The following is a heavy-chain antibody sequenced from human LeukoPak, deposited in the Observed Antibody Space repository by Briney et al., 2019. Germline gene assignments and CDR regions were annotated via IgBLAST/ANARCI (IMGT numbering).Heavy chain of an antibody. CDR1: GYSISSGYY. CDR3: ARHGRAIAAAGPRRWFDP. CDR2: IYHSGST. D-gene: IGHD6-13*01. V-gene: IGHV4-38-2*01. J-gene: IGHJ5*02. Sequence: SETLSLTCAVSGYSISSGYYWGWIRQPPGKGLEWIGSIYHSGSTYYNPSLKSRVTISVDTSKNQFSLKLSSVTAADTAVYYCARHGRAIAAAGPRRWFDPWGQGTPVTVSS.